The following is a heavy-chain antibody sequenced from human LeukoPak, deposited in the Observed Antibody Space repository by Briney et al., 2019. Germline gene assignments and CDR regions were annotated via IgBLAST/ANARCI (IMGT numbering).Heavy chain of an antibody. Sequence: HPGGSLRLSCVASGFTFSSFWMHWVRQAPGKGLVWVSRINNDGTTASYADSVKGRFTISRDNSKNTLYLQMNSLRAEDTAVYYCARDYYKLILLVLDYWGQGTLVTVSS. CDR2: INNDGTTA. J-gene: IGHJ4*02. D-gene: IGHD3-22*01. V-gene: IGHV3-74*01. CDR3: ARDYYKLILLVLDY. CDR1: GFTFSSFW.